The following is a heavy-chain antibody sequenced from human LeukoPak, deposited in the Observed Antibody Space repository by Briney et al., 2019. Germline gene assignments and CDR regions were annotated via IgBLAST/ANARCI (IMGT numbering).Heavy chain of an antibody. CDR3: AELGITMIGGV. J-gene: IGHJ6*04. D-gene: IGHD3-10*02. CDR1: GFTFSDYY. Sequence: GGSLRLSCAASGFTFSDYYMSWIRQAPGKGLEWISYISSSGDTIFYADSVKGRFTISRDNAKNSLYLQMNSLRAEDTAVYYCAELGITMIGGVWGKGTTVTISS. CDR2: ISSSGDTI. V-gene: IGHV3-11*04.